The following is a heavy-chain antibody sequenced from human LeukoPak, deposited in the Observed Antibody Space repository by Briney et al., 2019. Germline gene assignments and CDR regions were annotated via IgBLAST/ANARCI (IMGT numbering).Heavy chain of an antibody. V-gene: IGHV3-64*01. CDR2: ISSNGGST. CDR1: GFTFSSYA. J-gene: IGHJ4*02. D-gene: IGHD3-3*01. Sequence: GGSLRLSCAASGFTFSSYAMHWVRQAPGKGLEYVSAISSNGGSTYYANSVKGGFTISRDNSKNTLYLQMGSLRAEDMAVYYCARHYDSWSGYYLDYWGQGTLVTVSS. CDR3: ARHYDSWSGYYLDY.